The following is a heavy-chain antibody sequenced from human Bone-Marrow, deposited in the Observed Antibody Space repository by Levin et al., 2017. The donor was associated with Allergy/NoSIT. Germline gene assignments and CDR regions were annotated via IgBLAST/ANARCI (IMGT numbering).Heavy chain of an antibody. CDR3: ARGSYSSAWYEGS. CDR2: ISSSSGTM. D-gene: IGHD6-19*01. CDR1: GFTFSNYN. Sequence: GGSLRLSCAASGFTFSNYNMNWVRQAPGKGLEWISYISSSSGTMYYADSVKGRFTISRDNAKNSLYLQMNSLRAEDTAVYYCARGSYSSAWYEGSWGQGTLVTVSS. V-gene: IGHV3-48*01. J-gene: IGHJ1*01.